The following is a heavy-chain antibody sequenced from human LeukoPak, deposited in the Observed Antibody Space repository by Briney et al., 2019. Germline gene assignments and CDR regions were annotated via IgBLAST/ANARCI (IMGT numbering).Heavy chain of an antibody. CDR3: ASSVEMATITLDY. CDR2: IYYSGST. CDR1: CGSLRSGGYY. Sequence: PLQTFFLTLTVSCGSLRSGGYYLGWVRPPPRKGLGWIGYIYYSGSTYYNPSLKSRVTISVDTSKNQFSLKLSSVTAADTAVYYCASSVEMATITLDYWGQGTLVTVSS. V-gene: IGHV4-31*03. J-gene: IGHJ4*02. D-gene: IGHD5-24*01.